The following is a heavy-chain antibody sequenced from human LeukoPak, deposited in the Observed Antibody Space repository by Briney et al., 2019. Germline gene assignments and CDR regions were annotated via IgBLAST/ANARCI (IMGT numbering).Heavy chain of an antibody. CDR3: ARVSGGWSELASGFDY. Sequence: SVNVSCKASGGTFSSYAISWVRQAPGQGLEWMGRIFPILGIANYAPKSQGGVTITADKSTSTAYMELSSLRLEDTAGYYWARVSGGWSELASGFDYWGQGTLVTVFS. CDR1: GGTFSSYA. D-gene: IGHD6-19*01. V-gene: IGHV1-69*04. CDR2: IFPILGIA. J-gene: IGHJ4*02.